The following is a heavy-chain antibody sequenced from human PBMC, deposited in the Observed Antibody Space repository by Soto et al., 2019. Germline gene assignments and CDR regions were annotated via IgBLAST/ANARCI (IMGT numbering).Heavy chain of an antibody. CDR3: AHRPCGYAYYFDY. V-gene: IGHV2-5*02. Sequence: QITLKESGPPLVKPTQTLTLTCTFSGFSLSTRGVTVGWFRQPPGNALEWLALIYWDEDKWYSPSLKSRLTITDDTSTPQVVLTMNNMDPVDTATYYCAHRPCGYAYYFDYWGQGTLVTVSS. J-gene: IGHJ4*02. CDR1: GFSLSTRGVT. D-gene: IGHD5-12*01. CDR2: IYWDEDK.